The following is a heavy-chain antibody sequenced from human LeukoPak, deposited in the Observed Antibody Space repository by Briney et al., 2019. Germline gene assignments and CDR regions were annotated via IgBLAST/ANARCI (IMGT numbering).Heavy chain of an antibody. D-gene: IGHD2-8*01. Sequence: PSETLSLTCTVSGGSISRYYWSWSRQPPGKGLEWIGYIYYRGSTNYNPSLKSRVTISVDTSQNQFSLKLSCVPAADTAVYYCGRHPLMFGTNGTLDYCGQGTLVTVSS. CDR1: GGSISRYY. V-gene: IGHV4-59*08. CDR2: IYYRGST. CDR3: GRHPLMFGTNGTLDY. J-gene: IGHJ4*02.